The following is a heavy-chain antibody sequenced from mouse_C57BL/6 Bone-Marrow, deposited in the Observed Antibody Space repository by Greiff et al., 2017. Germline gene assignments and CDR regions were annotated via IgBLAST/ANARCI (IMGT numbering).Heavy chain of an antibody. Sequence: EVQLQQSGAELVRPGASVKLSCTASGFNIKDDYMHWVKQRPEQGLEWIGWIDPENGDTEYASKFQGKATITADTSSNTAYLQLSSLASEDTAVCYCTYWALLCYFDVWGTGPTVTVSS. J-gene: IGHJ1*03. CDR1: GFNIKDDY. V-gene: IGHV14-4*01. CDR2: IDPENGDT. CDR3: TYWALLCYFDV. D-gene: IGHD4-1*01.